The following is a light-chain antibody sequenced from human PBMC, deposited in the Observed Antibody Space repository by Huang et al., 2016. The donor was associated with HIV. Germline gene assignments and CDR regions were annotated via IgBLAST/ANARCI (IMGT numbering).Light chain of an antibody. J-gene: IGKJ1*01. CDR3: QQYGSSVVT. V-gene: IGKV3-20*01. Sequence: EIVLTQSPGTLSLSPGERATLSCRASQSFSSNYLAWYQQKPGQAPRLLIYGASSRVTGIPDRFSGSGSGTDFTLIISRLEPEDFAVYYCQQYGSSVVTFGQGTKVEVK. CDR1: QSFSSNY. CDR2: GAS.